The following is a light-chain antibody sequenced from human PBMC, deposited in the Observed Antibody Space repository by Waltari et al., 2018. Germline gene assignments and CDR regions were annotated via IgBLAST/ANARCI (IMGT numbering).Light chain of an antibody. Sequence: SSDLTQPPSVSVSPGQTATVTCFGGTLGATSVSWYQQKPGQSPVLIIYQDTRRPSRIPGQFSGSKSGNTATLTISGAQSMDEADYYCQAWDISTIVFGSGTKVTVL. CDR2: QDT. V-gene: IGLV3-1*01. CDR3: QAWDISTIV. CDR1: TLGATS. J-gene: IGLJ1*01.